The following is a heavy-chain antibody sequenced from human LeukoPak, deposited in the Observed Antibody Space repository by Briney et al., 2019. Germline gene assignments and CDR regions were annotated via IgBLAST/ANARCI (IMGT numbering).Heavy chain of an antibody. V-gene: IGHV1-69*04. CDR1: GGTFSSYA. D-gene: IGHD3-22*01. CDR3: AKIEYYYETSGHNNFDY. J-gene: IGHJ4*02. Sequence: ASVKVSCKASGGTFSSYAISWVRQAPGQGLEWMGRIIPILGIADYAQKFQGRVTITADKSTSTAYMELSSLRSEDTAVYYCAKIEYYYETSGHNNFDYWGQGALVTVSS. CDR2: IIPILGIA.